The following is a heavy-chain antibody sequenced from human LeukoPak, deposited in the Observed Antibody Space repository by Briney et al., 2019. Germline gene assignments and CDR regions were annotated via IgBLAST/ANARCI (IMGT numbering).Heavy chain of an antibody. J-gene: IGHJ4*02. CDR3: ARDRTLLRFLDY. Sequence: ASVKVSCKASGYTFTSYAMHWVRQAPGQRLEWMGWINAGNGNTKYSQKFQGRVTITRDTPASTAYMELSSLRSEDTAVYYCARDRTLLRFLDYWGQGTLVTVSS. CDR1: GYTFTSYA. CDR2: INAGNGNT. D-gene: IGHD3-3*01. V-gene: IGHV1-3*01.